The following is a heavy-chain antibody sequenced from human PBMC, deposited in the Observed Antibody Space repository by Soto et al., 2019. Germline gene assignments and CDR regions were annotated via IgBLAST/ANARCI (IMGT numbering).Heavy chain of an antibody. D-gene: IGHD5-12*01. Sequence: EVPLVESGGGLVQPGGSLRLSCAASGFTVSSNYMSWVRQAPGKGLAWVSVIYSGGSTYYADSVKGRFTISRDNSKNTLYLQMNSLRAEDTAVYYCARGLYSGWHYFDYWGQGTLVTVSS. J-gene: IGHJ4*02. CDR2: IYSGGST. V-gene: IGHV3-66*01. CDR3: ARGLYSGWHYFDY. CDR1: GFTVSSNY.